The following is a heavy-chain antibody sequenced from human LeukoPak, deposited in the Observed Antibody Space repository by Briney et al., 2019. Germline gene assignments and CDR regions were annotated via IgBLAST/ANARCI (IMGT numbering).Heavy chain of an antibody. Sequence: ASVKVSCKASGYTFTSYAMNWVRQAPGQGLEWMGWISAYNGNTNYTQKLQGRVTMTTDTSTSTAYMELRSLRSDDTAVYYCARVYRPGLVADGFDYWGQGTLVTVSS. V-gene: IGHV1-18*01. D-gene: IGHD2-15*01. CDR2: ISAYNGNT. CDR3: ARVYRPGLVADGFDY. J-gene: IGHJ4*02. CDR1: GYTFTSYA.